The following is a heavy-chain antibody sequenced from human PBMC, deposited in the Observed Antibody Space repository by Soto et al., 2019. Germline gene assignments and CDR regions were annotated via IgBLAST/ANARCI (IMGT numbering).Heavy chain of an antibody. CDR3: AHRILRTVFGLVTTTAIYFDF. J-gene: IGHJ4*02. D-gene: IGHD3-3*01. CDR1: GFSLTTSGVG. Sequence: QITLNESGPTVVKPAETLTLTCTFSGFSLTTSGVGVGWIRQSPGKAPEWLALIYWDDDKRYSASLKSRLTITKDSSKNQLVLTMAGVDPADTSTYYCAHRILRTVFGLVTTTAIYFDFWGQGTPVVVSS. V-gene: IGHV2-5*02. CDR2: IYWDDDK.